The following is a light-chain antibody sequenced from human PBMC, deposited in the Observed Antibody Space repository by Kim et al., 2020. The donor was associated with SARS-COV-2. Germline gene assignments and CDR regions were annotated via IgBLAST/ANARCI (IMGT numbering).Light chain of an antibody. Sequence: DIQMTQSPSSPAASVGDRVTIICRASQSINTYLNWYQQKPDKAPKLLIYAASTLQSGVPSRFSGSGSGTDFTLTISSLQPEDFATYYCQQSHTAPLLTFGGGTKLEI. CDR3: QQSHTAPLLT. CDR2: AAS. V-gene: IGKV1-39*01. J-gene: IGKJ4*01. CDR1: QSINTY.